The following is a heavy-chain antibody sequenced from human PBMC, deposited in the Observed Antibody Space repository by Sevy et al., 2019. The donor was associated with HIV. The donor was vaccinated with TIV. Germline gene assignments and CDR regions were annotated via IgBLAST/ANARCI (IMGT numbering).Heavy chain of an antibody. J-gene: IGHJ4*02. CDR3: ARDRAYNRFDY. Sequence: GGSLRLSCAASGFSFSSSWMTWVRQAPGQGLEWLANINEDGSTKNYMHTVRGRFTISRDNAKNSLYLQMNNLRADDTAIYYCARDRAYNRFDYWGQGTLVIVSS. D-gene: IGHD1-1*01. CDR2: INEDGSTK. CDR1: GFSFSSSW. V-gene: IGHV3-7*03.